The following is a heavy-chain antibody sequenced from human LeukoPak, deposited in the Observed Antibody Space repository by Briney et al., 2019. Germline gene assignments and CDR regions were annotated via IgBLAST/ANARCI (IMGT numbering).Heavy chain of an antibody. V-gene: IGHV1-69*13. J-gene: IGHJ3*02. Sequence: SVKVSCKASGGTFSSYAISWVRQAPGQGLEWMGGIIPIFGTANYAQKFQGRVTITADESTSTAYMELSSLRSEDTAVYYCTRAEYKLVPGAFDIWGQGTMVTVSS. CDR3: TRAEYKLVPGAFDI. D-gene: IGHD2/OR15-2a*01. CDR2: IIPIFGTA. CDR1: GGTFSSYA.